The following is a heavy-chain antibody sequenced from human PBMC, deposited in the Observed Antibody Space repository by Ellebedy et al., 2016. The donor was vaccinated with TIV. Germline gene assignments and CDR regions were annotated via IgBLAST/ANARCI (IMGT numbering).Heavy chain of an antibody. J-gene: IGHJ4*02. CDR1: RFTFRSYG. D-gene: IGHD6-13*01. CDR3: AKDRGLGPGYSSSWEMDY. Sequence: PGGSLRLSCEASRFTFRSYGMHWVRQAPGKGLEWVASIWYDGSQKYYADSVKGRFTISRDNSKNKVYLQMNSLRVEDTAMYYCAKDRGLGPGYSSSWEMDYWGQGTLVTVSS. CDR2: IWYDGSQK. V-gene: IGHV3-33*06.